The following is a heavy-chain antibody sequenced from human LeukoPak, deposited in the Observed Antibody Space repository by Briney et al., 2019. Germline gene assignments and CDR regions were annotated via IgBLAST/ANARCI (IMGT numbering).Heavy chain of an antibody. D-gene: IGHD2-2*01. CDR2: MNPNSGNT. CDR1: GYTFTSYD. J-gene: IGHJ5*02. CDR3: ARESACGTTNCLAPADWLDP. Sequence: ASVTVSCKASGYTFTSYDINWVRQAPGQGLEWMGWMNPNSGNTGYAQKFQGRVTMTRDTSIATSYMEVDSLTSDDTAVYYCARESACGTTNCLAPADWLDPWGQGTLVIVSS. V-gene: IGHV1-8*01.